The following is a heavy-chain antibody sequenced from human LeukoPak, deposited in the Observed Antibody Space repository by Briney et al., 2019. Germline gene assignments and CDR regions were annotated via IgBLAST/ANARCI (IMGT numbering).Heavy chain of an antibody. J-gene: IGHJ4*02. CDR3: ARERPDSRNLDS. CDR1: GFTFSDSW. Sequence: GGSLRLSCAASGFTFSDSWMNWVRQAPGKGLEWVSITYSGDTTYYADSVKGGFIISRDDSKNTLSLQMNDLRVEDTAVYYCARERPDSRNLDSWGRGALVTVSS. CDR2: TYSGDTT. D-gene: IGHD1-14*01. V-gene: IGHV3-66*01.